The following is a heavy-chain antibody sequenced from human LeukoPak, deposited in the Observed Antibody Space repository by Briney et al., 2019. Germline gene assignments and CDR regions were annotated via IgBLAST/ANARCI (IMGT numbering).Heavy chain of an antibody. CDR1: GNYW. Sequence: GGSLRPSCAASGNYWMHWVRQAPGKGLVWVSHINSDGSWTSYADSVKGRFTISKDNARNTVYLQMNSLRAEDTAVYYCVSFYETYWGRGTLVTVSS. V-gene: IGHV3-74*01. J-gene: IGHJ4*02. D-gene: IGHD2/OR15-2a*01. CDR2: INSDGSWT. CDR3: VSFYETY.